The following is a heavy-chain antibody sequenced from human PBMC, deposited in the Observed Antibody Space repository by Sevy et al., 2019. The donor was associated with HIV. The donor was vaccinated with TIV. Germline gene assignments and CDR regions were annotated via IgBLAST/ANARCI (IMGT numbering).Heavy chain of an antibody. CDR2: ISSSSSTL. CDR3: ARDEYCTNGVCYHYYYYGMDV. CDR1: GFTFSSYS. D-gene: IGHD2-8*01. V-gene: IGHV3-48*02. J-gene: IGHJ6*02. Sequence: GGYLRLSCAASGFTFSSYSMNWVRQAPGKGLEWVSYISSSSSTLYYADSVKGRFTISRDNAKNSLYLQMNSLRDEDTAVYYCARDEYCTNGVCYHYYYYGMDVWGQGTTVTVSS.